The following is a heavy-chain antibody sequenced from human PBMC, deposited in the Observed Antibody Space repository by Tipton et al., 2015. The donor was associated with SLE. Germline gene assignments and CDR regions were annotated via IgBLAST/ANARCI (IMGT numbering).Heavy chain of an antibody. CDR2: IDPSGGST. CDR1: GYTFTSYY. J-gene: IGHJ6*03. CDR3: ARAIVVVPGHYYMDV. V-gene: IGHV1-46*01. D-gene: IGHD2-2*01. Sequence: QSGAEVKKPGASVKVSCKASGYTFTSYYMHWVRQAPGQGLEWMGIIDPSGGSTNYAQKLQGRVTMTTDTSTSTAYMELRSLRSDDTAVYYCARAIVVVPGHYYMDVWGKGTTVTISS.